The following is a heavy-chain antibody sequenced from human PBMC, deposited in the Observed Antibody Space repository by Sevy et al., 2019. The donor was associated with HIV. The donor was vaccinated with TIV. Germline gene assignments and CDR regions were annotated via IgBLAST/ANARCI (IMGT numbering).Heavy chain of an antibody. CDR3: ARVQRTAMVTCWFDP. CDR1: GYSISSGYY. D-gene: IGHD5-18*01. Sequence: SETLSLTCAVSGYSISSGYYWGWIRQPPGKGLEWIGSIYHSGSTYYNPSLKSRVTISVDTSKNQFSLKLSSVTAADTAVYYCARVQRTAMVTCWFDPWGQGTLVTVSS. J-gene: IGHJ5*02. V-gene: IGHV4-38-2*01. CDR2: IYHSGST.